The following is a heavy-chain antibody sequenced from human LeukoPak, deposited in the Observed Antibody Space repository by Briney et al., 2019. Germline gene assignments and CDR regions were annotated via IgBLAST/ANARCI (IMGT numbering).Heavy chain of an antibody. D-gene: IGHD6-13*01. CDR2: IYSGGST. J-gene: IGHJ4*02. CDR1: GFTVSSNY. V-gene: IGHV3-66*02. CDR3: ARGPHSIVASGGGFDY. Sequence: GGSLRLSCAASGFTVSSNYMSWVRQAPGKGLEWASVIYSGGSTYYADSVKGRFTISRDNSKNTLYLQMNSLRAEDTAVYYCARGPHSIVASGGGFDYWGQGALVTVSS.